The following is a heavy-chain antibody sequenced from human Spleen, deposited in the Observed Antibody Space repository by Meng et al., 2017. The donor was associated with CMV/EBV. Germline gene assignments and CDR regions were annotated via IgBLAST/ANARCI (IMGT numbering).Heavy chain of an antibody. J-gene: IGHJ2*01. V-gene: IGHV4-39*07. D-gene: IGHD3-16*01. CDR1: GGSISRSSYY. CDR2: IYYSGST. CDR3: AGMIYWYFDL. Sequence: QVQLQEVGPGLVKPSETLSLTCTVSGGSISRSSYYWGWIRQPPGKGLEWIGSIYYSGSTYYNPSLKSRVTISVDTSKNQFSLKLSSVTAADTAVYYCAGMIYWYFDLWGRGTLVTVSS.